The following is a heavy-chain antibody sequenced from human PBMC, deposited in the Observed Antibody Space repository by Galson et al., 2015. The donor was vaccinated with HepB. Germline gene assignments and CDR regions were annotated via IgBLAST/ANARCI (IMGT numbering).Heavy chain of an antibody. J-gene: IGHJ3*02. CDR2: IYYSGST. V-gene: IGHV4-31*03. CDR3: ASGSSGSYPPDAFDI. D-gene: IGHD3-10*01. Sequence: TLSLTCTVSGGSISSGGYYWSWIRQHPGKGLEWIGYIYYSGSTYYNPSLKSRVTISVDTSKNQFSLKLSSVTAADTAVYYCASGSSGSYPPDAFDIWGQGTMVTVSS. CDR1: GGSISSGGYY.